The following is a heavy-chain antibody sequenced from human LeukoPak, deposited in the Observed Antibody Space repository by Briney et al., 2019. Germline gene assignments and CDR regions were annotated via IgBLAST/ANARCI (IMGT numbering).Heavy chain of an antibody. CDR2: INHSGST. Sequence: GSLRLSCAASGFTFSSYAMSWIRQPPGKGLEWIGEINHSGSTNYNPSLKSRVTISVDTSKNQFSLKLSSVTAADTAVYYCARGFSITGTTLDYWGQGTLVTVSS. J-gene: IGHJ4*02. CDR1: GFTFSSYA. V-gene: IGHV4-34*01. CDR3: ARGFSITGTTLDY. D-gene: IGHD1-7*01.